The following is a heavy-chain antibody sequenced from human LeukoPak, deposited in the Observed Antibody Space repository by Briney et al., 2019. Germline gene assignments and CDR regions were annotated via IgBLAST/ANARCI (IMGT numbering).Heavy chain of an antibody. CDR1: GGSISSYY. CDR3: ARRSGSYFDY. Sequence: ASETLSLTCTVSGGSISSYYWSWIRHPPGKGLEWIGYIYYSGSTNYNPSLKSRVTISVDTSKNQFSLKLGSVTAADTAVYYCARRSGSYFDYWGQGTLVTVSS. CDR2: IYYSGST. D-gene: IGHD1-26*01. J-gene: IGHJ4*02. V-gene: IGHV4-59*12.